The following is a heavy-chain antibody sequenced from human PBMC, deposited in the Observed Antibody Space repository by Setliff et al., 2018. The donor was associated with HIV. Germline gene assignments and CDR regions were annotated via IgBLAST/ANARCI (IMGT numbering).Heavy chain of an antibody. CDR1: GYTFTNYD. V-gene: IGHV1-8*02. D-gene: IGHD1-1*01. CDR2: MNPNSGNT. Sequence: ASVKVSCKASGYTFTNYDINWVRQATGQGLEWMGRMNPNSGNTEYAQQFQGRATMTRNTSISTAYMELSSLRSEDTAIYYCARGHSGNDYWGQGTLVTVSS. J-gene: IGHJ4*02. CDR3: ARGHSGNDY.